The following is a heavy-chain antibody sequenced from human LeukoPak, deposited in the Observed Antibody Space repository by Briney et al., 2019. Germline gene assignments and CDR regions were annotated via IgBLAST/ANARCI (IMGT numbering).Heavy chain of an antibody. D-gene: IGHD3-22*01. J-gene: IGHJ4*02. CDR2: ISGYNGNT. Sequence: GASVKVSCKASGYTFTSYGISWVRQAPGQGLEWMGWISGYNGNTNYVQKIQGRVTMTTDTSTSTAYMELRSLRSDDTAVYYYARDQRVIYYYDSSGSLDYWGQGTLVTVSS. V-gene: IGHV1-18*01. CDR3: ARDQRVIYYYDSSGSLDY. CDR1: GYTFTSYG.